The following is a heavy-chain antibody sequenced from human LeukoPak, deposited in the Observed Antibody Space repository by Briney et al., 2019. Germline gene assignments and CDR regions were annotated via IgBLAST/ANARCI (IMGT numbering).Heavy chain of an antibody. CDR3: AREDCSGTSCSDYV. Sequence: SETLSLTCTVSGDSISSYYWSWIRQSPGKGLEWIGYIYYSGSTNYNPSLKSRVTISVDTSKNQFSLKLSSVTAADTAVYYCAREDCSGTSCSDYVWGQGTTVTVSS. J-gene: IGHJ6*02. CDR1: GDSISSYY. V-gene: IGHV4-59*01. D-gene: IGHD2-2*01. CDR2: IYYSGST.